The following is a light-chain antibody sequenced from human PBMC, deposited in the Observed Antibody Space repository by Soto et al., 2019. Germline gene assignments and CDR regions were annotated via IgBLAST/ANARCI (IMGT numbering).Light chain of an antibody. Sequence: QSALTQPASVSGSPGQSITISCTGTSSDVGSYNYVSWYQQHPGKAPKLMIYEVSDRPSGISSRFSGSKSGNTASLTISGLQTEDEADYYCCSYAGSYTLYVFGTGTKLTVL. CDR1: SSDVGSYNY. J-gene: IGLJ1*01. V-gene: IGLV2-14*01. CDR2: EVS. CDR3: CSYAGSYTLYV.